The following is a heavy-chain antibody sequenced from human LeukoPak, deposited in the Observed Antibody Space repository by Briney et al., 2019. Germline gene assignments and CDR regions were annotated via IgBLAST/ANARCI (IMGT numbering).Heavy chain of an antibody. V-gene: IGHV4-59*01. D-gene: IGHD1-14*01. CDR3: ARTPGHGDY. CDR1: GGSISSYY. J-gene: IGHJ4*02. CDR2: IYYSGST. Sequence: SETLSLTCTVSGGSISSYYWSWIRQPPGKGLEWIGYIYYSGSTNYNPSLKSRVTISVDTSKNQSSLKLSSVTAADTAVYYCARTPGHGDYWGQGTLVTVSS.